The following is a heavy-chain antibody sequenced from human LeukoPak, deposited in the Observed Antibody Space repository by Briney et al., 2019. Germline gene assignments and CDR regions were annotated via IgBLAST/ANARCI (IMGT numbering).Heavy chain of an antibody. J-gene: IGHJ4*02. Sequence: SVKVSCKASGGTFRCYAISWVRQAPGQGLAGMGGIIPIFGTANYAQKFQGRVTITADESTSTAYMELSSLRSEDTAVYYCARDQGYRYGYGDFDYWGQGTLVTVSS. CDR1: GGTFRCYA. D-gene: IGHD5-18*01. V-gene: IGHV1-69*13. CDR2: IIPIFGTA. CDR3: ARDQGYRYGYGDFDY.